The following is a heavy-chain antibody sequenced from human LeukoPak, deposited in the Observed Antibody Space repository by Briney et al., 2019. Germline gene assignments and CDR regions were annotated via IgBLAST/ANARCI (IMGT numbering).Heavy chain of an antibody. J-gene: IGHJ6*03. CDR2: ISADNGNT. V-gene: IGHV1-18*01. D-gene: IGHD6-19*01. CDR1: GYTFTNYG. Sequence: ASVKVSCKACGYTFTNYGFSWVRLAPGQGLEWMGWISADNGNTNYAQKLQGRVTMTTDTSTSTAYMELRSLRSDDTAVYYCARVPRGGDIGWYYYYYYYMDVWGKGTTVTISS. CDR3: ARVPRGGDIGWYYYYYYYMDV.